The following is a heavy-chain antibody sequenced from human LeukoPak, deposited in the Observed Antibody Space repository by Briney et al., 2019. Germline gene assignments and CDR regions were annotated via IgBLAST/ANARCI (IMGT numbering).Heavy chain of an antibody. CDR2: INPDSGFT. CDR3: ASTPEAYTSNWNV. CDR1: GYSFTDDY. V-gene: IGHV1-2*02. D-gene: IGHD1-1*01. J-gene: IGHJ4*02. Sequence: ASVNLSCKTSGYSFTDDYVQWVRQAPGQGLEWMGWINPDSGFTNYAQKSQGRVTMTRDTSISTAYMEVRRLRPDDTAVYYCASTPEAYTSNWNVWGQGTLVTVSS.